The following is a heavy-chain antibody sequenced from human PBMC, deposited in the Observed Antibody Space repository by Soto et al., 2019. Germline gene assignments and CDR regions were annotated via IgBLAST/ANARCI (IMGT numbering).Heavy chain of an antibody. V-gene: IGHV4-59*12. CDR3: AKDFFLLGPTGEGY. CDR2: IYYSGST. CDR1: GGSISSYY. J-gene: IGHJ4*02. D-gene: IGHD7-27*01. Sequence: SETLSLTCTVSGGSISSYYWSWIRQPPGKGLEWIGYIYYSGSTNYNPSLKSRVTISVDTSKNQFSLKLSSVTAADTAVYYCAKDFFLLGPTGEGYWGQGTLVTVS.